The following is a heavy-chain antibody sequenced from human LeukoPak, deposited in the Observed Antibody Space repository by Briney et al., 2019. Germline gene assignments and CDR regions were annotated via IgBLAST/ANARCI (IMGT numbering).Heavy chain of an antibody. CDR1: GFTFSSYA. CDR3: ARGAPERISSSTNYYFDY. V-gene: IGHV3-30-3*01. CDR2: ISSDGNNK. J-gene: IGHJ4*02. D-gene: IGHD6-6*01. Sequence: GRSLRLSCAASGFTFSSYAMYWVRQAPGKGLEWVAVISSDGNNKYYADSVKGRFTISRDDSKNTLSLQMNSLRAEDTAVYYCARGAPERISSSTNYYFDYWGQGTLVTVSS.